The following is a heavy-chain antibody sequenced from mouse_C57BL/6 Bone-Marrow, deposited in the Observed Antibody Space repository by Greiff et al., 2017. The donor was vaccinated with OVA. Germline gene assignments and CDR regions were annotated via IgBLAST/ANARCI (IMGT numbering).Heavy chain of an antibody. Sequence: VMLVESGAELARPGASVKLSCKASGYTFTSYGISWVKQRTGQGLEWIGEIYPRSGNTYYNEKFKGKATLTADKSSSTAYMELRSLTSEDSAVYFCARQVGRGFAYWGQGTLVTVSA. CDR1: GYTFTSYG. J-gene: IGHJ3*01. V-gene: IGHV1-81*01. CDR2: IYPRSGNT. D-gene: IGHD4-1*01. CDR3: ARQVGRGFAY.